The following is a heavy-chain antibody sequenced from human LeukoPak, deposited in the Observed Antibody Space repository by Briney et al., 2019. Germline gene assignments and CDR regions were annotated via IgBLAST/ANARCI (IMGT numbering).Heavy chain of an antibody. CDR1: GYTFTGYY. CDR3: ARAVRSYDAFDI. J-gene: IGHJ3*02. CDR2: INPNSGGT. D-gene: IGHD1-26*01. Sequence: ASVKVSCKASGYTFTGYYMHWVRPAPGQGLEWMGWINPNSGGTNYAQKFQGRVTMTRDTSISTAYMELSRLRSDDTAVYYCARAVRSYDAFDIWGQGTMVTVSS. V-gene: IGHV1-2*02.